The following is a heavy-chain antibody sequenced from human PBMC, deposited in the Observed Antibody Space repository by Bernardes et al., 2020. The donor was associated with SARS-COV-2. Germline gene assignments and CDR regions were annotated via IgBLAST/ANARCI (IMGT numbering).Heavy chain of an antibody. CDR2: INSDGSVI. D-gene: IGHD1-1*01. CDR1: GFSFSTSW. CDR3: ATGGNGANAPGMDV. J-gene: IGHJ6*02. Sequence: GGSLRLSCAASGFSFSTSWVHWVRQTPGKGLVWVSRINSDGSVIDYADSVKGRFTISRDNAKNTLYLQMNSLRAEDTAVYYCATGGNGANAPGMDVWGQGTTVT. V-gene: IGHV3-74*01.